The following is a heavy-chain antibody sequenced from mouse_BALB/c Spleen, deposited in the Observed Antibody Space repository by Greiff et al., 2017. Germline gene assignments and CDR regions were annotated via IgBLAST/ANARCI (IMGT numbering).Heavy chain of an antibody. J-gene: IGHJ3*01. CDR3: ARGLRGFAY. D-gene: IGHD1-1*01. CDR1: GYTFTSYW. CDR2: INPSNGRT. V-gene: IGHV1S81*02. Sequence: VQLQQPGAELVKPGASVKLSCKASGYTFTSYWMHWVKQRPGQGLEWIGEINPSNGRTNYNEKFKSKATLTVDKSSSTAYMQLSSLTSEDSAVYYCARGLRGFAYWGQGTLVTVSA.